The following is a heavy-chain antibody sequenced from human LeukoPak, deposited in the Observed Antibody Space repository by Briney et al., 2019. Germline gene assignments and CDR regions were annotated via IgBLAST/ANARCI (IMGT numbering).Heavy chain of an antibody. V-gene: IGHV1-46*01. CDR2: FNPSGGST. J-gene: IGHJ3*02. D-gene: IGHD3-22*01. CDR1: GYTFTNFY. CDR3: ARDSLRATTYYYYDSKGYFDAFDI. Sequence: ASVRVSCKASGYTFTNFYIHWVRQAPGQGPEWMGIFNPSGGSTYYAERFQGRVTMTGDMSTTTVYMELSSLRSEDTAVYYCARDSLRATTYYYYDSKGYFDAFDIWGQGTMVTVSS.